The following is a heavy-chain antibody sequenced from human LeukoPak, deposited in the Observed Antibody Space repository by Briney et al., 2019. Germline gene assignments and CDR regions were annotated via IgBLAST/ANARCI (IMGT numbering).Heavy chain of an antibody. D-gene: IGHD6-13*01. CDR3: ARQLIAAAGDDAFDI. Sequence: GGSLRLSWAASGFTFSSYSMNWVRQAPGKGLEWVSSISSSSSYIYYADSVKGRFTISRDNAKNSLYLQMNSLRAEDTAVYYCARQLIAAAGDDAFDIWGQGTMVTVSS. CDR1: GFTFSSYS. V-gene: IGHV3-21*01. CDR2: ISSSSSYI. J-gene: IGHJ3*02.